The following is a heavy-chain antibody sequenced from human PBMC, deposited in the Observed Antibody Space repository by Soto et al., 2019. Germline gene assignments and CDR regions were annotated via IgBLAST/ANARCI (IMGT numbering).Heavy chain of an antibody. Sequence: GGSLRLSCAASGFTFSSYSMNWVRHAPGKGLQWVSYISNNGSFIYYGDSFKGRFTISRDNAKKSLHLQMNSLRAEDTAEYYCARVDNSEYGLDVWGQGTTVTVSS. CDR1: GFTFSSYS. J-gene: IGHJ6*02. CDR3: ARVDNSEYGLDV. D-gene: IGHD4-4*01. CDR2: ISNNGSFI. V-gene: IGHV3-21*04.